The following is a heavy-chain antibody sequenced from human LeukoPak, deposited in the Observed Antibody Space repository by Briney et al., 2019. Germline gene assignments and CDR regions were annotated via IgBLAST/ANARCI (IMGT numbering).Heavy chain of an antibody. J-gene: IGHJ4*02. V-gene: IGHV3-23*01. CDR2: ISSSGDST. D-gene: IGHD6-19*01. CDR1: GFTFSSYA. CDR3: AKYRGSGWYFDY. Sequence: AGGSLRLSCAASGFTFSSYAMSWVRQAPGKGLEWVSTISSSGDSTYYADSVKGRFTISRDNSKNTLCLQMNSLRAEDTAVYYCAKYRGSGWYFDYWGQGTLVTVSS.